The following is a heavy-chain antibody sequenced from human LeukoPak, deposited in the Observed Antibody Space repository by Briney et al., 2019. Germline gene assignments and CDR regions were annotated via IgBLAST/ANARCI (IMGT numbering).Heavy chain of an antibody. CDR3: ARDKANTAYGEPEGDWFDP. D-gene: IGHD4-17*01. CDR1: GGSISSSSYY. J-gene: IGHJ5*02. Sequence: SETLSLTCTVSGGSISSSSYYWSWIRQPAGKGLEWIGRIYTSGSTNYNPSLKSRVTISVDTSKNQFSLKLSSVTAADTAVYYCARDKANTAYGEPEGDWFDPWGQGTLVTVSS. V-gene: IGHV4-61*02. CDR2: IYTSGST.